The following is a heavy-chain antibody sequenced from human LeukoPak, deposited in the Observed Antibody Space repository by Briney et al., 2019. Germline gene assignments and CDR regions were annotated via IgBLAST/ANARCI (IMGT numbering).Heavy chain of an antibody. CDR1: GYSFTTYW. D-gene: IGHD6-13*01. V-gene: IGHV5-51*01. CDR2: IYPGDSET. J-gene: IGHJ6*02. CDR3: ARRSSAGSMDV. Sequence: GESLKISWKGSGYSFTTYWIGWVRQMPGKGLECMGIIYPGDSETRYSRACQGQVTISADKSISTAYLQWSSLKASDTAMYYCARRSSAGSMDVWGQGTTVTVSS.